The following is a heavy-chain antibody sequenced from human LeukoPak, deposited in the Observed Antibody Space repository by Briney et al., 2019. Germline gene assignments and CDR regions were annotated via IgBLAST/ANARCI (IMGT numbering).Heavy chain of an antibody. CDR1: GYTLTSYG. Sequence: ASVEVSCEASGYTLTSYGINWMRQAPGQGLEWMGWISTQSGNTNYAQKVQGRLTLTTDRSTNTAYMELRSLRSDDTAVYYCARGAYGDKWGQGTMVAVSS. D-gene: IGHD4-17*01. CDR3: ARGAYGDK. V-gene: IGHV1-18*01. CDR2: ISTQSGNT. J-gene: IGHJ4*02.